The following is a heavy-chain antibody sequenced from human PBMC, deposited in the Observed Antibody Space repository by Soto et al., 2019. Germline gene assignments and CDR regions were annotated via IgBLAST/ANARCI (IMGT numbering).Heavy chain of an antibody. J-gene: IGHJ5*02. CDR2: IYYSGST. D-gene: IGHD2-15*01. Sequence: ASETLSLTCTVSGGSISSSSYYWGWIRQPPGKGLEWIGSIYYSGSTYYNPSLKSRVTISVDTSKNQFSLKLSSVTAADTAVYYCARQVVAYCSGGSCYSPHRHRLDPWGQGTLVTVSS. V-gene: IGHV4-39*01. CDR1: GGSISSSSYY. CDR3: ARQVVAYCSGGSCYSPHRHRLDP.